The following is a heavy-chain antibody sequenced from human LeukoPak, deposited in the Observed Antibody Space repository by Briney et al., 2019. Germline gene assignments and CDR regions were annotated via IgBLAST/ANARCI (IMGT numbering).Heavy chain of an antibody. CDR1: GGSISNSY. D-gene: IGHD4-17*01. Sequence: KASETLSLTCTVSGGSISNSYWGWIRQPPGKGLEWIGSIYYSGSTYYNPSLKSRVTISVDTSKNQFSLKLSSVTAADTAVYYCASPHGDYDGGRGLGYWGQGTLVTVSS. CDR3: ASPHGDYDGGRGLGY. V-gene: IGHV4-39*01. J-gene: IGHJ4*02. CDR2: IYYSGST.